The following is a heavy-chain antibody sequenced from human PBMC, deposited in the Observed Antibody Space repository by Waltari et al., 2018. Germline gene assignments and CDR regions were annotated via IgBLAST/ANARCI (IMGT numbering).Heavy chain of an antibody. CDR3: ARGEYDFWSGQANWFDP. Sequence: QVQLQESGPGLVKPSQTLSLTCTVSGGSISSGGYYWSWLRQHPGKGLEGIGYIYHSGSTYYNPSLKSRVTISVDRSKNQFSLKLSSVTAADTAVYYCARGEYDFWSGQANWFDPWGQGTLVTVSS. CDR1: GGSISSGGYY. D-gene: IGHD3-3*01. CDR2: IYHSGST. V-gene: IGHV4-31*03. J-gene: IGHJ5*02.